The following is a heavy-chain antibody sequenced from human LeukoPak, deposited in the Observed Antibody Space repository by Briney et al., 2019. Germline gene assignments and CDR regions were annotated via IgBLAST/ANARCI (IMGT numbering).Heavy chain of an antibody. V-gene: IGHV4-59*12. Sequence: SETLSLTCAVSGGSISGYYWSWIRQSPDKGLEWIGYIYYSGSTNYNPSLQSRVTISVDTSKNQFSLKLSSVTAADTAVYYCAREGQLVYYYGSGGLDYWGQGTLVTVSS. J-gene: IGHJ4*02. D-gene: IGHD3-10*01. CDR3: AREGQLVYYYGSGGLDY. CDR1: GGSISGYY. CDR2: IYYSGST.